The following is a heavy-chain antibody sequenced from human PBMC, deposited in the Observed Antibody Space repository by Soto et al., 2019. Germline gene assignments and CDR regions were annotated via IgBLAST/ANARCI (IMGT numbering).Heavy chain of an antibody. Sequence: SETLSLTCTVSGGSISSYYWSWIRQPPGKGLEWIGYIYYSGSTNYNPSLKSRVTISVDTSKNQFSLKLSSVTAADTAVYYCARDNIVATIWGDYYYYGMDVWSQGTTVTVSS. D-gene: IGHD5-12*01. J-gene: IGHJ6*02. CDR3: ARDNIVATIWGDYYYYGMDV. V-gene: IGHV4-59*01. CDR1: GGSISSYY. CDR2: IYYSGST.